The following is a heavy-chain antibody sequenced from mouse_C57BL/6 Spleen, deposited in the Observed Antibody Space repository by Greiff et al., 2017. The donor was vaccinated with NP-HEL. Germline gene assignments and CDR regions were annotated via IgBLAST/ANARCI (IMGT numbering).Heavy chain of an antibody. CDR3: ARSGLRYYAMDY. V-gene: IGHV1-64*01. Sequence: QVQLKQSGAELVKPGASVKLSCKASGYTFTSYWMHWVKQRPGQGLEWIGMIHPNSGSTNYNEKFKSKATLTVDKSSSTAYMQLSSLTSEDSAVYYCARSGLRYYAMDYWGQGTSVTVSS. CDR1: GYTFTSYW. CDR2: IHPNSGST. D-gene: IGHD2-2*01. J-gene: IGHJ4*01.